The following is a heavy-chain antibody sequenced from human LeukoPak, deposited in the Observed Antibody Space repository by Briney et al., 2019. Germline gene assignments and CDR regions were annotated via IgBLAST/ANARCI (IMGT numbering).Heavy chain of an antibody. CDR2: ISGSGGST. CDR3: ATTNRYSGSYRDFDY. J-gene: IGHJ4*02. Sequence: GSLRLSCAASGFTFSSYAMSWVRQAPGKGLEWVSAISGSGGSTYYADSVKGRFTISRDNSKNTLYPQMNSLRAEDTAVYYCATTNRYSGSYRDFDYWGQGTLVTVSS. D-gene: IGHD1-26*01. V-gene: IGHV3-23*01. CDR1: GFTFSSYA.